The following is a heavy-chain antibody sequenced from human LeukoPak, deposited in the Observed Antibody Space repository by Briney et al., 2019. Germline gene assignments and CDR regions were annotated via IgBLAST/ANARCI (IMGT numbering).Heavy chain of an antibody. CDR1: GGPISSYY. J-gene: IGHJ4*02. Sequence: SETLSLTYTVSGGPISSYYWSWIRQPAGKGLEWIGRIYTSGSTNYNPSLKSRVTISVDMSKNQFSLKLTSVTAADTAVYYCARDRSYCSGGSCSYYLDYWGQGTLVTVSS. CDR3: ARDRSYCSGGSCSYYLDY. V-gene: IGHV4-4*07. CDR2: IYTSGST. D-gene: IGHD2-15*01.